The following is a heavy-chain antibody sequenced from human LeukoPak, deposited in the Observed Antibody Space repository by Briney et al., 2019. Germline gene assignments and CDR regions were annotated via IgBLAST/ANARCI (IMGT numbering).Heavy chain of an antibody. CDR2: IYYSGST. D-gene: IGHD6-13*01. CDR1: GGSISSYY. V-gene: IGHV4-59*01. CDR3: ARDIAAAGGWFDP. J-gene: IGHJ5*02. Sequence: PSETLSFTCTVSGGSISSYYWSWIRQPPGKGLEWIGYIYYSGSTNYNPSLKSRVTISVDTSKNQFSLKLSSVTAADTAVYYCARDIAAAGGWFDPWGQGTLVTVSS.